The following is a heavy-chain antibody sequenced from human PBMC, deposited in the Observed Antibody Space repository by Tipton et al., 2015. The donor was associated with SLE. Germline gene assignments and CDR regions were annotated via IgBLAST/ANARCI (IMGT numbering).Heavy chain of an antibody. V-gene: IGHV4-61*09. D-gene: IGHD4-17*01. J-gene: IGHJ5*02. CDR1: GYSISSGYY. CDR3: AREGGNYGDSNNWFDP. CDR2: IYTSGST. Sequence: TLSLTCAVSGYSISSGYYWSWIRQPAGKGLEWIGHIYTSGSTNYNPPLKRRVTISVDTSKNQFPLKLSSVTAADTAVYYCAREGGNYGDSNNWFDPWGQGTLVTVSS.